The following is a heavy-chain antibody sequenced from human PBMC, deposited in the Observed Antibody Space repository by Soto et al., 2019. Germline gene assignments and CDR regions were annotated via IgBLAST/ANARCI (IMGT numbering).Heavy chain of an antibody. CDR2: IWNDGSNK. CDR1: GFTFSNYG. Sequence: QVQLVESGGGVVQPGMSLSLSCAASGFTFSNYGMHWVRQAPGKGLEWVTLIWNDGSNKFYADSVKGRFTISRDNSKNTLYLQMTSLKTEDTAVYYCAKDGADTGTYNFDYWGQGTVVTVSS. D-gene: IGHD1-26*01. V-gene: IGHV3-30*18. J-gene: IGHJ4*02. CDR3: AKDGADTGTYNFDY.